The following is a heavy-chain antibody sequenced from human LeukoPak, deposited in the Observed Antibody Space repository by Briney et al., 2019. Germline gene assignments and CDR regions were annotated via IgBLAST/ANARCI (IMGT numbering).Heavy chain of an antibody. CDR2: INFSGGNA. V-gene: IGHV3-21*01. CDR1: GFTFSTFA. Sequence: GGSLRLSCAASGFTFSTFAMTWVRQAPGKGLEWVSTINFSGGNAYYADSVKGRFTISRDNAKNSLYLQMNGLRADDTAVYYCARLYGYGDLYYFDYWGQGSLVTVPS. D-gene: IGHD4-17*01. J-gene: IGHJ4*02. CDR3: ARLYGYGDLYYFDY.